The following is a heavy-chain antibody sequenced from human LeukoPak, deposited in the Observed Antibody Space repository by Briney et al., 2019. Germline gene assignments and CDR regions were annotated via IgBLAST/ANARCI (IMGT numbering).Heavy chain of an antibody. Sequence: GTSLRLSCAASGFTFSSYWMSWVRQAPGKGLEWVANIKQDGSEKYYVDSVKGRFTISRDNAKNSLYLQMNSLRAEDTAVYYCAKDRPTVYSSSWLHFLDSWGQGTLVTVSS. CDR2: IKQDGSEK. CDR3: AKDRPTVYSSSWLHFLDS. CDR1: GFTFSSYW. D-gene: IGHD6-13*01. J-gene: IGHJ4*02. V-gene: IGHV3-7*01.